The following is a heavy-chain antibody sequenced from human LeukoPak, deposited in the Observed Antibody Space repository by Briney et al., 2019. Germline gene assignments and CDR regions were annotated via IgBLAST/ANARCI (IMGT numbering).Heavy chain of an antibody. Sequence: SETLSLTCTVSGGSISSYYWSWIRQPPGKGLEWIGYIYYSGGTNYNPSLESRVTISVDTSKNQFSLKLSSVTAADTAVYYCAREKLRFLEGAFDIWGQGTMVTVSS. CDR1: GGSISSYY. CDR3: AREKLRFLEGAFDI. D-gene: IGHD3-3*01. J-gene: IGHJ3*02. V-gene: IGHV4-59*01. CDR2: IYYSGGT.